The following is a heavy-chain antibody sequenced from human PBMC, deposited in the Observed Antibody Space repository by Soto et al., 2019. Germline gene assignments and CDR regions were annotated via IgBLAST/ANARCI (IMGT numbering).Heavy chain of an antibody. CDR1: GGTFSSYA. V-gene: IGHV1-69*13. CDR2: IIPIFGTA. D-gene: IGHD6-13*01. Sequence: SVKVSCKASGGTFSSYAISWVRQAPGQGLEWMGGIIPIFGTANYAQKFQGRVTITADESTSTAYMELSSLRSEDTAVYYCARGNTKPGIAAAGAYYYDMDVWGQGTTVTVSS. J-gene: IGHJ6*02. CDR3: ARGNTKPGIAAAGAYYYDMDV.